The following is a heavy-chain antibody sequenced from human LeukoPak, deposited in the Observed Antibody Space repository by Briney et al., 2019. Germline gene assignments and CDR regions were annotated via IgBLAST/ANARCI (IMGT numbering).Heavy chain of an antibody. J-gene: IGHJ5*02. CDR3: ARDPRNKGFDP. Sequence: QAGGSLRLSCAASGFTFRGYWMHWARQSPGKGLVWVSCISGDGSDTRYADSVKGRFTISRDNAKNTLYLQMNSLRVEDTAVYYCARDPRNKGFDPWGQGTLVTVSS. CDR2: ISGDGSDT. CDR1: GFTFRGYW. V-gene: IGHV3-74*01. D-gene: IGHD1/OR15-1a*01.